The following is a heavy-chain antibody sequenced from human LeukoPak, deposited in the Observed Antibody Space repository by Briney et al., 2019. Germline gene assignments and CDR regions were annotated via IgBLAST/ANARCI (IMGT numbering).Heavy chain of an antibody. CDR2: IYHSGST. D-gene: IGHD3-16*01. CDR3: AREMITLPGLGY. Sequence: PSETLSLTCAVSGGSISSSNWWSWVRQPPGKGLEWIGEIYHSGSTNYNPSLKSRVTISVDKSKSKFSLKLSSVTAADTAVYYCAREMITLPGLGYWGQGTLVTVSS. J-gene: IGHJ4*02. CDR1: GGSISSSNW. V-gene: IGHV4-4*02.